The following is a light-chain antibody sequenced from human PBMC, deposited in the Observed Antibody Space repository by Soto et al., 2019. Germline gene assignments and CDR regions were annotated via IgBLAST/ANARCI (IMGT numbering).Light chain of an antibody. CDR1: SGHNSYA. Sequence: QAVVTQPPSASASLGASVKLTCTLSSGHNSYAIAWHQQQPEKGPRYLMKLNSDGSHSKGDGIPDRFSGSSSGAERYLTISSRQSEDEADYYCQTWSTDIRVFGGGTKLTV. CDR3: QTWSTDIRV. CDR2: LNSDGSH. V-gene: IGLV4-69*01. J-gene: IGLJ3*02.